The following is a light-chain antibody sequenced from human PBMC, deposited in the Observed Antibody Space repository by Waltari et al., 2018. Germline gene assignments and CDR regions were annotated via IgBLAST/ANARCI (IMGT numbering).Light chain of an antibody. CDR2: GAS. CDR1: QSVSSSY. CDR3: QQYGSSLVT. V-gene: IGKV3-20*01. Sequence: EIVLTQSPGTLSLSPGERATLSCRASQSVSSSYLAWYQQKPGQAPRLLIYGASSRATSIADRFSGSGSGTDFTLTISRLEPEDFAVYYCQQYGSSLVTFGPGTKVDIK. J-gene: IGKJ3*01.